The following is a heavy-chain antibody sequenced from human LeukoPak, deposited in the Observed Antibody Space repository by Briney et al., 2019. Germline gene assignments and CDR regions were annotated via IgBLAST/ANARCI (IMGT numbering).Heavy chain of an antibody. CDR1: GFTFSSYG. CDR3: AKGGYCSSTSCCSDY. CDR2: IRYDGSNK. Sequence: PGGSLRLSCAASGFTFSSYGMHWVRQAPGKGLEWVAFIRYDGSNKYYADSVKGRFTISRDNSKNTLYLQMNSLRAEDTAVYYCAKGGYCSSTSCCSDYWGQGTLVTVSS. D-gene: IGHD2-2*03. J-gene: IGHJ4*02. V-gene: IGHV3-30*02.